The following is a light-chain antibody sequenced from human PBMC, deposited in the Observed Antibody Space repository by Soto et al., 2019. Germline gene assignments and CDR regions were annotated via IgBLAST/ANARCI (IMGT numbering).Light chain of an antibody. CDR3: QQRGT. CDR2: DIS. V-gene: IGKV3-11*01. CDR1: QSVSSY. J-gene: IGKJ4*01. Sequence: EFVLTQSPATLSLSPGERATLSCRASQSVSSYLAWYQQKPGQAPRLLIYDISKSATGIPARFSGSGSGTDFTLTISSLEPEDFAVYYCQQRGTFGGGTKVDIK.